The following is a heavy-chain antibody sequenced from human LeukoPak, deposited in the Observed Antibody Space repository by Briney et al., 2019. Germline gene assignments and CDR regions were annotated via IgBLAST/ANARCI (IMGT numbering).Heavy chain of an antibody. V-gene: IGHV1-2*02. J-gene: IGHJ4*02. CDR2: INTNSGGT. CDR1: GYTFTGYY. D-gene: IGHD3-16*02. CDR3: ASYSGLRLGELSLYLIDY. Sequence: GASVKVSCKTSGYTFTGYYMHWVRQAPGQGLEWMGWINTNSGGTNYAQKFQGRVTMTRDTSISTAYMELSRLRSDDTAVYYCASYSGLRLGELSLYLIDYWGQGTLVTVSS.